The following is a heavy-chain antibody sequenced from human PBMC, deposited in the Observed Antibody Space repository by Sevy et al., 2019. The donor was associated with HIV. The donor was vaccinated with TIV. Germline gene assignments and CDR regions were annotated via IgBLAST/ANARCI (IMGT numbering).Heavy chain of an antibody. CDR3: AREGMVRGVIITYYYYYYMDV. J-gene: IGHJ6*03. CDR1: GGSFSGYY. V-gene: IGHV4-34*01. CDR2: INHSGST. Sequence: SETLSLTCAVYGGSFSGYYWSWIRQPPGKGLEWIGEINHSGSTNYNPSLKSRVTISVDTSKNQFSLKLSSVTAADTAVYYCAREGMVRGVIITYYYYYYMDVWGKGTTVTVSS. D-gene: IGHD3-10*01.